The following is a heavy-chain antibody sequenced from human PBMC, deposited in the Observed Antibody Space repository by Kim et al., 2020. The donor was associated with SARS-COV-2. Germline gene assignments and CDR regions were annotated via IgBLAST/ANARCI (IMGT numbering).Heavy chain of an antibody. V-gene: IGHV4-39*01. J-gene: IGHJ4*01. Sequence: SETLSRTCTVSGGSISTRYYWGWIRQPPGKGLEWIGSIYYGGSTYYNPSLKSRVTISVDTSKNQFSLRLSSVTAADSAVYFCARSYYYDDGGSSSFDSWG. D-gene: IGHD3-22*01. CDR1: GGSISTRYY. CDR2: IYYGGST. CDR3: ARSYYYDDGGSSSFDS.